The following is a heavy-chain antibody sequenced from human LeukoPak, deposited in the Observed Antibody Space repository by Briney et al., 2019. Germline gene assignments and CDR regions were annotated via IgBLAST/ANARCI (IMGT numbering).Heavy chain of an antibody. V-gene: IGHV3-23*01. D-gene: IGHD3-10*01. CDR3: AKDRGIISDY. J-gene: IGHJ4*02. CDR2: ISGSGDST. Sequence: PGGSLRLSCAAPGFTFSNYGMSWVRQAPGKGLEWVSSISGSGDSTYYADSVKGRYTISRDNSKNTLYLQMNSLRAEDTAVYYCAKDRGIISDYWGQGTLVTVSS. CDR1: GFTFSNYG.